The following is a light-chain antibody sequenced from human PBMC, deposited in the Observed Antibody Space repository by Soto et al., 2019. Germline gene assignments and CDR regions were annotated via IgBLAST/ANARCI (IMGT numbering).Light chain of an antibody. CDR3: QQYGSSTLYT. J-gene: IGKJ2*01. V-gene: IGKV3-20*01. CDR2: GAS. Sequence: EIVLTQSPGTLSLSPGERATLSCRASQSVSSSYLAWYQQKPGQAPRLLIYGASSRATGIPDRFSGSGSGTVFTLTISRLEPEDFAVYYCQQYGSSTLYTFGQGTKLETK. CDR1: QSVSSSY.